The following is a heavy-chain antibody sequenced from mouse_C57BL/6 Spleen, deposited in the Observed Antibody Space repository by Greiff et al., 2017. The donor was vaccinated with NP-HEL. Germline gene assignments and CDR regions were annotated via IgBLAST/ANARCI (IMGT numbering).Heavy chain of an antibody. CDR3: ARRTGYYFDY. CDR1: GYTFTDYY. D-gene: IGHD4-1*01. Sequence: SGPVLVKPGASVKMSCKASGYTFTDYYMNWVKQSHGKSLEWIGVINPYNGGTSSNQKFKGKATLTVDKSSSTAYMELNSLTSEDSAVYYCARRTGYYFDYWGQGTTLTVSS. CDR2: INPYNGGT. J-gene: IGHJ2*01. V-gene: IGHV1-19*01.